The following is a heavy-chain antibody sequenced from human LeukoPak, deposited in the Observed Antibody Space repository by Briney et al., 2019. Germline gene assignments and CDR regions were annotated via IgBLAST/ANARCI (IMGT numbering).Heavy chain of an antibody. J-gene: IGHJ4*02. D-gene: IGHD1-26*01. Sequence: SETLSLTCDVSGGSISSDNWWIWVRQPPGKGLEWIGEIYHTGRSNYNPSLKSRVSMSVDESKNQFSLTLSSVTAADTALYYCVRGLYGSDSYWGQGNLVTVS. V-gene: IGHV4-4*02. CDR2: IYHTGRS. CDR3: VRGLYGSDSY. CDR1: GGSISSDNW.